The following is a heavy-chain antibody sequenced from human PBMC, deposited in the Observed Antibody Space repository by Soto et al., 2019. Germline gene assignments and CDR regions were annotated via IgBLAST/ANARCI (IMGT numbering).Heavy chain of an antibody. Sequence: GGSLRLSCAASGFTFSSYEMNWVRQAPGKGLEWVSYISSGGSTIYYADSVKGRFTISRDNAKNSLYLQMNSLRAEDTAVYYCAREAPAHYDFWSGYYFRSPYYGMDVWGQGTTVTVSS. D-gene: IGHD3-3*01. V-gene: IGHV3-48*03. J-gene: IGHJ6*02. CDR3: AREAPAHYDFWSGYYFRSPYYGMDV. CDR2: ISSGGSTI. CDR1: GFTFSSYE.